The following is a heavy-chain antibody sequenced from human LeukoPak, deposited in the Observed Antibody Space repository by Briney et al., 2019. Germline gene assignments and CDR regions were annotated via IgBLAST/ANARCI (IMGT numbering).Heavy chain of an antibody. J-gene: IGHJ4*02. D-gene: IGHD3-22*01. CDR2: INWNGGST. V-gene: IGHV3-20*03. CDR3: ARQITMIGLDY. Sequence: WIRQPPGKGLEWVSGINWNGGSTGYADSVKGRFTISRDNAKNSLYLQMNSLRAEDTAVYYCARQITMIGLDYWGQGTLVTVSS.